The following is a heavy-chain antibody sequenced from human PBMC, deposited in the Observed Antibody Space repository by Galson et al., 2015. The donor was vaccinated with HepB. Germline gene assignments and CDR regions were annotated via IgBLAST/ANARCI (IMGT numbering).Heavy chain of an antibody. J-gene: IGHJ3*02. CDR3: AREPPIVVVVAARNDAFDI. D-gene: IGHD2-15*01. CDR1: GYTFTSYY. V-gene: IGHV1-46*01. Sequence: SVKVSCKASGYTFTSYYMHWVRQAPGQGLEWMGIINPSGGSTSYAQKFQGRVTMTRDTSTSTVYMELSSLRSEDTAVYYCAREPPIVVVVAARNDAFDIWGQGTMVTVSS. CDR2: INPSGGST.